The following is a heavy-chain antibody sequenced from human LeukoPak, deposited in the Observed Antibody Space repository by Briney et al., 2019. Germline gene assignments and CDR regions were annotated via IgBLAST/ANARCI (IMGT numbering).Heavy chain of an antibody. CDR3: ARVTYTGYSIYGMDV. CDR1: GGSISSYC. D-gene: IGHD6-13*01. Sequence: SETLSLTCTVSGGSISSYCWSWIRQPPGKGLEWIGYIYYSGSTNYNPSLKSRVTISVDTSKNQFSLKLSSVTAADTAVYYCARVTYTGYSIYGMDVWGQGTTVTVSS. CDR2: IYYSGST. V-gene: IGHV4-59*01. J-gene: IGHJ6*02.